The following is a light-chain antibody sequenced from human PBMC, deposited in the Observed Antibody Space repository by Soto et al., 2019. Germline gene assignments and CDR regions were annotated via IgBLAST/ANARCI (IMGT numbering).Light chain of an antibody. CDR3: CSYAGDTTFFV. CDR1: SSDVGSYYP. Sequence: QSVLTQPASMSGSTGQSITISCTGTSSDVGSYYPVSWFQQHPGKAPKLIIYEVNKRPSGVSDRFSGSKSGNTASLTISGLQAADEAEYYCCSYAGDTTFFVFGTGTKVTVL. CDR2: EVN. V-gene: IGLV2-23*02. J-gene: IGLJ1*01.